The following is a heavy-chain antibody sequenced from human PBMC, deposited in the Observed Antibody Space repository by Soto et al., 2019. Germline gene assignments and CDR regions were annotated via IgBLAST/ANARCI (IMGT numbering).Heavy chain of an antibody. Sequence: PGGSLRLSCAASGFTFSSYAMSWVRQAPGKGLEWVSAISGSGDSTYYADSVKGRFTISRDNAKNSLYLQMNSLRDEDTAVYYCARDWEYYYDSSGYSEYYYYYGMDVWGQGTTVTVSS. CDR2: ISGSGDST. CDR1: GFTFSSYA. D-gene: IGHD3-22*01. CDR3: ARDWEYYYDSSGYSEYYYYYGMDV. V-gene: IGHV3-23*01. J-gene: IGHJ6*02.